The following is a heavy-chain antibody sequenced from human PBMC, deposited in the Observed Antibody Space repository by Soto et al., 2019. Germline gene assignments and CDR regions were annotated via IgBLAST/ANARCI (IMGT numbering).Heavy chain of an antibody. CDR1: GFSFSSYG. Sequence: PGGSLRLSCAASGFSFSSYGMHWARQAPGKGLDWVAVIWYDGSNKYYAESVKGRSTISRDNSKNTLYVQMNSLTVEDTAVYYCARAQYTGSYFDACDVWGQGTMVTVSS. D-gene: IGHD1-26*01. J-gene: IGHJ3*01. CDR2: IWYDGSNK. V-gene: IGHV3-33*03. CDR3: ARAQYTGSYFDACDV.